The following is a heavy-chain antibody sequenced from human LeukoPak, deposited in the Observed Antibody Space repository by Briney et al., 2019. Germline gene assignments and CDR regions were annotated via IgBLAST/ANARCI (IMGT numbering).Heavy chain of an antibody. V-gene: IGHV3-21*01. D-gene: IGHD6-13*01. CDR3: ARGSAAAYDY. CDR2: ITSTSNYI. CDR1: GFTFSSYS. J-gene: IGHJ4*02. Sequence: KSGGSLRLSCAASGFTFSSYSMNWGRQAPGKGLGWVAAITSTSNYIRYADSLQGPVTISRDNAKYSLYLQMNSLSAEDTAVYYCARGSAAAYDYWGQGTLVTVSS.